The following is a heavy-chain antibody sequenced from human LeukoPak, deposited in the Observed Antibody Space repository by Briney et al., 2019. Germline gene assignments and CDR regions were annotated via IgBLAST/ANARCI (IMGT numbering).Heavy chain of an antibody. J-gene: IGHJ5*02. CDR1: GFTFSSYS. CDR2: ISSSSSHI. CDR3: ATGITTMGGADS. D-gene: IGHD3-22*01. Sequence: GGSLRLSCAASGFTFSSYSMNWVRQAPGKGLEWVSSISSSSSHIYYADSVKGRFTISRDNAKNSLYLQMNSLRAEDTAVYYCATGITTMGGADSWGQGTLVTVSS. V-gene: IGHV3-21*01.